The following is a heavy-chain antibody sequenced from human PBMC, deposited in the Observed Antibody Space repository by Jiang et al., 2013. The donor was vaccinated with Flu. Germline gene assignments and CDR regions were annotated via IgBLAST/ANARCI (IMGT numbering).Heavy chain of an antibody. CDR2: IYWDDDK. V-gene: IGHV2-5*02. D-gene: IGHD2-2*01. Sequence: KPTQTLTLTCTFSGFSLSTSGVGVGWIRQPPGKALEWLALIYWDDDKRYSPSLKSRLTITKDTSKNQVVLTMTNMDPADTATYYCARELGYCSSTSCYAVYFDYWGQGTLVTVSS. J-gene: IGHJ4*02. CDR1: GFSLSTSGVG. CDR3: ARELGYCSSTSCYAVYFDY.